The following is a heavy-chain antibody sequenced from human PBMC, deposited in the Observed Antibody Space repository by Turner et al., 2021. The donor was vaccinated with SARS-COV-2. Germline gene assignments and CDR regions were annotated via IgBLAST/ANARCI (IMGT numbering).Heavy chain of an antibody. D-gene: IGHD3-22*01. J-gene: IGHJ3*01. CDR2: VTWNGGSM. Sequence: EVHLVESGGGLVQPGGSLRLSCAASGFTFDNYAMHWVRQGPGKGLEWVSGVTWNGGSMAYADSVKGRFTASRDNTKNSLYLQMNSLLPEDTALYYCVKDVSIDSSGYHPIAFDFWGQGTMVTVSS. CDR1: GFTFDNYA. V-gene: IGHV3-9*01. CDR3: VKDVSIDSSGYHPIAFDF.